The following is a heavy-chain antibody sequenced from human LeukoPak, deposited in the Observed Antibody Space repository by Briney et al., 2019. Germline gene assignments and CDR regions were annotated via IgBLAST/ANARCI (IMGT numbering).Heavy chain of an antibody. Sequence: ASVKVSCKASGGTFSSYAISWVRQAPGQGLEWMGGIIPIFGTANYAQKFQGRVTITADKSTSTAYIELRSLRSDDTAVYYCARWGPASRLRYMDVWGKGTTVTVSS. CDR3: ARWGPASRLRYMDV. CDR1: GGTFSSYA. D-gene: IGHD2-2*01. CDR2: IIPIFGTA. V-gene: IGHV1-69*06. J-gene: IGHJ6*03.